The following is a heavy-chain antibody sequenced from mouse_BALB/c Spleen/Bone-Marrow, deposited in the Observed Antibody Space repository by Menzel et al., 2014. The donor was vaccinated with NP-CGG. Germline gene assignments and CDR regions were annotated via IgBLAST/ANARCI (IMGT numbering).Heavy chain of an antibody. J-gene: IGHJ4*01. D-gene: IGHD2-4*01. Sequence: VQLKQSGPELVKPGASVKVSCKASGYTFTSFVMHWVKQKPGQGLEWIGYINPDHDGTKYNEKFKGKATLTSDKSSTTAYMELSSLTSEDSAVYYCARTMIYFYAMDYWGQGTSVTVSS. CDR3: ARTMIYFYAMDY. CDR1: GYTFTSFV. V-gene: IGHV1-14*01. CDR2: INPDHDGT.